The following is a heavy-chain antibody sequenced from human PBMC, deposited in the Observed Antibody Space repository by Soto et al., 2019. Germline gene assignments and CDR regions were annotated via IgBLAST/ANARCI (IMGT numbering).Heavy chain of an antibody. CDR3: ISMTTVTSFSDY. D-gene: IGHD4-17*01. Sequence: EVQLVESGGGLVQPGGSLKLSCAASGFTFSASAMHWVRQASGKGLEWVGRIRSKANSYATTYAASVKGRFTISRDDSKNTAYLQMNSLKTEDTAVYSCISMTTVTSFSDYWGQGTLVTVSS. CDR1: GFTFSASA. V-gene: IGHV3-73*01. J-gene: IGHJ4*02. CDR2: IRSKANSYAT.